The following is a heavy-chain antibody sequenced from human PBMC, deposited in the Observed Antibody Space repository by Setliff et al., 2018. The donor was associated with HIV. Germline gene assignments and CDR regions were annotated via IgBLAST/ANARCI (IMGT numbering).Heavy chain of an antibody. D-gene: IGHD5-18*01. CDR3: ARTRGYSYGAYDY. Sequence: ASVKVSCKTSGYTFTTFSISWVRQAPGQGPEWMGWINPNSGGTNYAQKFQGWVTMTRDTSISTAYMELSRLRSDDTAVYYCARTRGYSYGAYDYWGQGTLVTVSS. CDR2: INPNSGGT. CDR1: GYTFTTFS. J-gene: IGHJ4*02. V-gene: IGHV1-2*04.